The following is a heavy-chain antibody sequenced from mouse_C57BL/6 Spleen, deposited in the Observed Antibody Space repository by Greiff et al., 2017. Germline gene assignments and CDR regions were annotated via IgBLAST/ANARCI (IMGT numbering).Heavy chain of an antibody. CDR1: GYTFTSYW. V-gene: IGHV1-55*01. J-gene: IGHJ4*01. Sequence: VQLQQPGAELVKPGASVKMSCKASGYTFTSYWITWVKQRPGQGLEWIGDIYPGSGSTNYNEKFKSKATLTVDTSSSTAYMQLSSLTSEDSAVYYCARSNYYSNYEGYAMDYWGQGTSVTVSS. CDR3: ARSNYYSNYEGYAMDY. CDR2: IYPGSGST. D-gene: IGHD2-5*01.